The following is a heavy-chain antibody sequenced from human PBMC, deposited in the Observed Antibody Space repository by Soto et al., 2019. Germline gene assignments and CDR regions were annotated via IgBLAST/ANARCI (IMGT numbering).Heavy chain of an antibody. V-gene: IGHV3-15*07. J-gene: IGHJ4*02. D-gene: IGHD3-22*01. CDR3: TTDLSVVTRVDY. Sequence: GSLRLSCAASGFTFSNAWMNWFRQAPGKGLEWVGRIKSKTDGGTTDYAAPVKGRFTISRDDSKNTLYLQMNSLKTEDTAVYYCTTDLSVVTRVDYWGQGTLVTVSS. CDR1: GFTFSNAW. CDR2: IKSKTDGGTT.